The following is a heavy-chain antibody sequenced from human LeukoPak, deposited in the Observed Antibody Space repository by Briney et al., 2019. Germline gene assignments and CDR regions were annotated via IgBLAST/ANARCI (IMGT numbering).Heavy chain of an antibody. CDR3: ARSPTKRVTEDY. Sequence: SQTLSLTCAISGDSVSRKSAGWNWIRQSPSRGLEWLGRIYYRSTWYSDFLTSRITISPDTYKNQFSLNLTSVTAADTAVYYCARSPTKRVTEDYWGQGTLVTVSS. CDR1: GDSVSRKSAG. V-gene: IGHV6-1*01. D-gene: IGHD5-18*01. J-gene: IGHJ4*02. CDR2: IYYRSTWYS.